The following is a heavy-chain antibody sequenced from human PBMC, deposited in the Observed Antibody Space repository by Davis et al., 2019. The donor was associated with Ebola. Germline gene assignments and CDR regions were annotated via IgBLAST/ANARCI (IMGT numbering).Heavy chain of an antibody. CDR2: IIHSGTT. CDR1: ASSSSAYY. D-gene: IGHD1-14*01. Sequence: MPSETLSLTCAVYASSSSAYYWSWIRQPPGPGREWIGNIIHSGTTNYYPSLKSRVTISVDTSKTQFSLELSSVTAADTAVYYCARGPGYSGIDPWGQGTLVTVSS. CDR3: ARGPGYSGIDP. V-gene: IGHV4-34*01. J-gene: IGHJ5*02.